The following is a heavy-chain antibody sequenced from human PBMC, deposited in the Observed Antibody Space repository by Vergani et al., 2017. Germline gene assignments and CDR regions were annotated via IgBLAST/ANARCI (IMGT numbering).Heavy chain of an antibody. D-gene: IGHD6-13*01. Sequence: VQLLESGGGLVKPGGSLRLSCAASGFTFSSYGMHWVRQAPGKGLEWVAVIWYDGSNKYYADSVKGRFTISRDNSKNTLYLQMNSLRAEDTAVYYCARDGDSSSWAFDIWGQGTMVTVSS. CDR1: GFTFSSYG. J-gene: IGHJ3*02. CDR2: IWYDGSNK. V-gene: IGHV3-33*08. CDR3: ARDGDSSSWAFDI.